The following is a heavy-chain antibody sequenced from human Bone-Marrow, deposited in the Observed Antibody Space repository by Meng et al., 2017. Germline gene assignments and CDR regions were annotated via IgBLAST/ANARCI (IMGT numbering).Heavy chain of an antibody. D-gene: IGHD6-19*01. Sequence: GESLKISCAASGFTFSDYYMSWIRQAPGKGLEWVSYISSSGSTIYYADSVKGRFTISRDNSKNTLYLQMNSLRAEDTAVYYCARDRGYSSGWYRGSSDAFDIWGQGTMVTVSS. CDR2: ISSSGSTI. V-gene: IGHV3-11*04. J-gene: IGHJ3*02. CDR3: ARDRGYSSGWYRGSSDAFDI. CDR1: GFTFSDYY.